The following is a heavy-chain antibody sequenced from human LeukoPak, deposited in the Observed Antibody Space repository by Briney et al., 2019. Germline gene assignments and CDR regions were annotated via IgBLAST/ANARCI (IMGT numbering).Heavy chain of an antibody. CDR2: IWYDGSNK. V-gene: IGHV3-33*01. CDR1: GFTFSSYG. J-gene: IGHJ4*02. Sequence: GGSLRLSCAASGFTFSSYGMHWVRQAPGKGLEWVAVIWYDGSNKYYADSVKGRFTISRDNSKNTLYLQMNSLRAEDTAVYYCAREGNSGYDWNYWGQGTLVTVSS. D-gene: IGHD5-12*01. CDR3: AREGNSGYDWNY.